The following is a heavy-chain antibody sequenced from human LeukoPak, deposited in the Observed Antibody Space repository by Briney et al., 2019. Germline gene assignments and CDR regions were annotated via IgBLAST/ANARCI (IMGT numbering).Heavy chain of an antibody. D-gene: IGHD2-15*01. V-gene: IGHV3-20*04. CDR2: INWNGCST. J-gene: IGHJ4*02. CDR1: GFTFDDYG. Sequence: PGGSLRLSCATSGFTFDDYGMSWVRQAPGKGLEWVSGINWNGCSTGYADSVKGRFSISRDNAKNALYLQMNSLRAEDTALYYCASGVVAANYFDYWGQGTLVTVSS. CDR3: ASGVVAANYFDY.